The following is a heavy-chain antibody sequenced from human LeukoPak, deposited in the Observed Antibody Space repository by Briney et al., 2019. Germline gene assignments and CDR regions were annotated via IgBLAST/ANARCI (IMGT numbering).Heavy chain of an antibody. Sequence: PSETLSLTCTVSGGSISSSSYYWGWIRQPPGKGLEWIGSIYYSGSTYYNPSLKSRVTISVDTSKNQFSLKLSSVTAADTAMYYCVGWDGDLAWAYFDYWGQGTLVAVSS. V-gene: IGHV4-39*01. CDR1: GGSISSSSYY. CDR3: VGWDGDLAWAYFDY. CDR2: IYYSGST. J-gene: IGHJ4*02. D-gene: IGHD4-17*01.